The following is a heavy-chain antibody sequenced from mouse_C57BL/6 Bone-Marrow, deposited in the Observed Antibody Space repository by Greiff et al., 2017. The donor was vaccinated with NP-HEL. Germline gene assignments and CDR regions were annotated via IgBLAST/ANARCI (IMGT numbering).Heavy chain of an antibody. Sequence: VQLQQPGAELVKPGASVKVSCKASGYTFTSYWITWVKQRPGQGLEWIRDIYPGSGSTNYNEKFKSKATLTVDTSSSTAYMQLSSLTSEDSAVYYCAGYYYGSSYVGDYWGQGTTLTVSS. D-gene: IGHD1-1*01. J-gene: IGHJ2*01. CDR2: IYPGSGST. CDR3: AGYYYGSSYVGDY. CDR1: GYTFTSYW. V-gene: IGHV1-55*01.